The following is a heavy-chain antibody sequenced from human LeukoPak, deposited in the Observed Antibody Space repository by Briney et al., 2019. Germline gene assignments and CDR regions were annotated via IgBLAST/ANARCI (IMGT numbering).Heavy chain of an antibody. CDR1: GFTFSSYW. J-gene: IGHJ4*02. CDR3: ARDPLSYHIDY. Sequence: GGSLRLSCAASGFTFSSYWMHWVRQAPGKELVWVSHINSDGSSTMYSDSVKGRFTISRDNAKNTLYLQMNSLRAEDTAVYYCARDPLSYHIDYWGQGTLVIVSS. V-gene: IGHV3-74*03. D-gene: IGHD1-14*01. CDR2: INSDGSST.